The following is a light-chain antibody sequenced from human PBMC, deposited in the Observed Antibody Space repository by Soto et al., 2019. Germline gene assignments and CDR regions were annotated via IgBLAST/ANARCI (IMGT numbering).Light chain of an antibody. CDR2: SAS. CDR3: QHSHSAPLT. V-gene: IGKV1-39*01. CDR1: QDISTF. Sequence: DIQLTQSPSSLSAFVGDRVTITCRSSQDISTFLLWYQQKPGKAPKPLMYSASRLDSGVPSRFSGTGSGTDFTLTISGLRAEDVATYYCQHSHSAPLTFGGGTKVEIK. J-gene: IGKJ4*01.